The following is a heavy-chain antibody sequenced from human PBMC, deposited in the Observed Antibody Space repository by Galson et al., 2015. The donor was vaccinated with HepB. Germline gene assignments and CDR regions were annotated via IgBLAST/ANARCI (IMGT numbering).Heavy chain of an antibody. Sequence: SLRLSCAASGFTFSVYAMYWVRQAPGKGLEWVSDISGTGDGTYYADSVKGRFTISRDNSMNTVYLQMNSLRVEDTALYYCAKGTRSSSHYHGMDVWGQGTTVTVFS. J-gene: IGHJ6*02. D-gene: IGHD6-6*01. CDR3: AKGTRSSSHYHGMDV. CDR2: ISGTGDGT. CDR1: GFTFSVYA. V-gene: IGHV3-23*01.